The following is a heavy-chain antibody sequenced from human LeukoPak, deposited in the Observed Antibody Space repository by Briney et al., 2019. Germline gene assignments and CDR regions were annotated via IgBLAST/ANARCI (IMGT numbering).Heavy chain of an antibody. CDR1: GYTFTSYV. CDR3: ARGRAMAYDAFDI. CDR2: MNPNSGNT. J-gene: IGHJ3*02. D-gene: IGHD5-18*01. V-gene: IGHV1-8*01. Sequence: ASVKVSCKASGYTFTSYVINWVRQATGQGLEWMGWMNPNSGNTGYAQKFQGRVTMTRNTSISTAYMELSSLRSEDTAVYYCARGRAMAYDAFDIWGQGTMVTVSS.